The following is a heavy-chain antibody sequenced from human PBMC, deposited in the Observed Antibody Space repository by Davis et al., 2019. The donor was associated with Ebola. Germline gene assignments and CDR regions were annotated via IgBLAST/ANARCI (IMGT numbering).Heavy chain of an antibody. D-gene: IGHD3-10*01. J-gene: IGHJ4*02. CDR2: IYYSGST. CDR1: GGSVNSGSYY. Sequence: MPSETLSLTCAVSGGSVNSGSYYWTWMRQPPGKGLEWIGYIYYSGSTEYSPSLESRVSMSVDTSKNQFSLRLTSVTAADTAVYYCARKGVSGELDYWGQGTLVIVSS. CDR3: ARKGVSGELDY. V-gene: IGHV4-61*01.